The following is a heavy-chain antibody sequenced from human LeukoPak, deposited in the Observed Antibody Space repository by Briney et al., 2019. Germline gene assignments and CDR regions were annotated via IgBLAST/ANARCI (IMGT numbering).Heavy chain of an antibody. Sequence: ASVKVSCKASGYTFTSYGISWVRQAPGQGLEWMGGFDPEDGETIYAQKFQGRVTMTEDTSTDTAYMELSSLRSEDTAVYYCATGAGPIVGATPFQHWGQGTLVTVSS. V-gene: IGHV1-24*01. CDR3: ATGAGPIVGATPFQH. D-gene: IGHD1-26*01. CDR1: GYTFTSYG. J-gene: IGHJ1*01. CDR2: FDPEDGET.